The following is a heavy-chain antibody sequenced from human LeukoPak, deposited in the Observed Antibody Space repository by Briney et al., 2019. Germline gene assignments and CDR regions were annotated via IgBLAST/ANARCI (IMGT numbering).Heavy chain of an antibody. CDR3: ASRKGLAARPTYFDY. CDR2: INSDGSST. J-gene: IGHJ4*02. Sequence: GGSLRLSCAASGFTFSSYWMHWVRQVPGRGLVWVSRINSDGSSTMYTDSVKGRFTISRDNAKNSLYLQMNSLRAEDTAVYYCASRKGLAARPTYFDYWGQGTLVTVSS. CDR1: GFTFSSYW. D-gene: IGHD6-6*01. V-gene: IGHV3-74*03.